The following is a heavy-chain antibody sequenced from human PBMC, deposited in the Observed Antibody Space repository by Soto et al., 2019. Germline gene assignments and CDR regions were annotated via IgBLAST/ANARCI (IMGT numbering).Heavy chain of an antibody. CDR1: GGSISSSSYY. Sequence: PSETLSLTCTVSGGSISSSSYYWVWIHQPPGKGLEWIGSIYYSGSTYYNPSLKSRVTISVDTSKNQFSLKLSSVTAADTAVYYCARNPSSGYYSGDYWGQGTLVTVSS. CDR2: IYYSGST. J-gene: IGHJ4*02. D-gene: IGHD3-22*01. V-gene: IGHV4-39*01. CDR3: ARNPSSGYYSGDY.